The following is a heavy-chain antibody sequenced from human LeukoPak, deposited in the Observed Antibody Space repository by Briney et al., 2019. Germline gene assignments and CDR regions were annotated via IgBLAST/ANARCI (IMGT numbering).Heavy chain of an antibody. CDR3: ARDRGYSSSWYPDY. Sequence: SQTLSLTCTVSGGSISSGSYYWSWIRQPAGKGLEWIGRIYTSGSTNYNPSLKSRVTISVDTSKNQFSLKLSSVTAADTAVYYCARDRGYSSSWYPDYWGQGTLVTVSS. V-gene: IGHV4-61*02. CDR2: IYTSGST. J-gene: IGHJ4*02. D-gene: IGHD6-13*01. CDR1: GGSISSGSYY.